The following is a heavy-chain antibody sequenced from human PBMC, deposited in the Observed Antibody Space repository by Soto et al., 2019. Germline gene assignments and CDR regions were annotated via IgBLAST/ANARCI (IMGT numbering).Heavy chain of an antibody. CDR2: ISYDGSNK. Sequence: QVQLVESGGGVVQPGRSLRLSCAASGFTFSSYAMHWVRQAPGKGLEWVAVISYDGSNKYYADSVKGRFTISRDNSKNTLYLQMNSLRAEDTAVYYCARDLGMIVVVTTFDIWGQGKMVTVSS. J-gene: IGHJ3*02. CDR3: ARDLGMIVVVTTFDI. D-gene: IGHD3-22*01. CDR1: GFTFSSYA. V-gene: IGHV3-30-3*01.